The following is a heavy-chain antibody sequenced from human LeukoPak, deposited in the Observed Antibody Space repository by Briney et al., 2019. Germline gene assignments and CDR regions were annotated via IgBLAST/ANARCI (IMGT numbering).Heavy chain of an antibody. CDR2: ISGSGGST. Sequence: GGSLRLSCAASGFTFSSYAMSWVRQAPGKGLEWVSAISGSGGSTYYADSVKGRFTISRDNSKNTLYLQMNSLRAEDTAVYYCAKEADYYGSGSYYKAFDYWGQGTLVTVSS. CDR1: GFTFSSYA. V-gene: IGHV3-23*01. CDR3: AKEADYYGSGSYYKAFDY. D-gene: IGHD3-10*01. J-gene: IGHJ4*02.